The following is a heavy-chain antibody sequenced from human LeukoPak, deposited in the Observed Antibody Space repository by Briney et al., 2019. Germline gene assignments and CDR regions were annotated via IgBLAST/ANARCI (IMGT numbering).Heavy chain of an antibody. CDR3: AKDRDRAPDY. CDR2: ISSSSSYI. V-gene: IGHV3-21*04. Sequence: GGSLRLSCAASGFTFSSYSMNWVRQAPGKGLEWVSSISSSSSYIYYADSVKGRFTISRDNSKDTLYLQMNSLRAEDTAVYYCAKDRDRAPDYWGQGTLVTVSS. D-gene: IGHD3-10*01. CDR1: GFTFSSYS. J-gene: IGHJ4*02.